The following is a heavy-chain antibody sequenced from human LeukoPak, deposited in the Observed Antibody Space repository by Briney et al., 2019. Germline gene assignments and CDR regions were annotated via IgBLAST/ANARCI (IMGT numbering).Heavy chain of an antibody. Sequence: PSETLSLTCTVSGGSVSNGNFYWSWLRQPPGKALEWIGYIYYRGSTNYNPSLKSRVTISVDTSKNQFSLKLSSVTAADTAVYYCARLSGYSSGHYYSDYWGQGTLVTVSS. J-gene: IGHJ4*02. D-gene: IGHD3-22*01. CDR1: GGSVSNGNFY. CDR2: IYYRGST. CDR3: ARLSGYSSGHYYSDY. V-gene: IGHV4-61*01.